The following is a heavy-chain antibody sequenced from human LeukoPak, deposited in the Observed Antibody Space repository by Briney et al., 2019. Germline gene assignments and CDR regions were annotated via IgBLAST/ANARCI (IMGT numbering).Heavy chain of an antibody. CDR1: GGTFSSYA. V-gene: IGHV1-69*04. D-gene: IGHD2-15*01. J-gene: IGHJ5*02. CDR3: ARDRPVVSWFDP. CDR2: IIPILGIA. Sequence: SVKVSCKASGGTFSSYAISWVRQAPGQGLEWMGRIIPILGIANYAQKFQGRVTITEDKSTSTAYMELSSLRYEDTAVYYCARDRPVVSWFDPWGQGPLVTVSS.